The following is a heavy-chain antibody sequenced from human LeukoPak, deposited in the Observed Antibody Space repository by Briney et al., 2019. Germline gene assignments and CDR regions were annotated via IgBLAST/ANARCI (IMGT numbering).Heavy chain of an antibody. CDR2: INHSGST. J-gene: IGHJ4*02. CDR3: ARGGSMDGDYAALNYFDY. V-gene: IGHV4-34*01. CDR1: GFTFSSYA. D-gene: IGHD4-17*01. Sequence: GSLRLSCAASGFTFSSYAMSWVRQAPGKGLEWIGEINHSGSTNYNPSLKSRVTISVDTSKNQFSLKLSSVTAADTAVYYCARGGSMDGDYAALNYFDYWGQGTLVTVSS.